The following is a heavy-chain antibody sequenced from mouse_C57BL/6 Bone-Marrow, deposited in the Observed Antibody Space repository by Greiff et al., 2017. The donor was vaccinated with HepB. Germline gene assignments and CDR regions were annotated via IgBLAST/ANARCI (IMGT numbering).Heavy chain of an antibody. CDR3: ARDHYGTGWYFDV. J-gene: IGHJ1*03. D-gene: IGHD2-1*01. Sequence: QVQLQQSGAELVRPGASVKLSCKASGYTFTDYYINWVKQRPGQGLEWIARIYPGSGNTYYNEKFKGKATLTAEKSSSTAYMQLSSLTSEDSAVYFCARDHYGTGWYFDVWGTGTTVTVSS. CDR1: GYTFTDYY. CDR2: IYPGSGNT. V-gene: IGHV1-76*01.